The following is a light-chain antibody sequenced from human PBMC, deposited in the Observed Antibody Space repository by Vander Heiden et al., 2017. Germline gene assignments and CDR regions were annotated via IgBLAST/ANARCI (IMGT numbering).Light chain of an antibody. J-gene: IGKJ1*01. CDR1: QSIPNY. Sequence: DIQMTHSPSSLSASVGEGVTITCRASQSIPNYLNWYQQKPGKAPKLLIYGASSLQSGVPSRFSGSGSGTDFTLTISTLQPEDYATYHCQQSDRTPWTFGQGTKVEIK. CDR2: GAS. V-gene: IGKV1-39*01. CDR3: QQSDRTPWT.